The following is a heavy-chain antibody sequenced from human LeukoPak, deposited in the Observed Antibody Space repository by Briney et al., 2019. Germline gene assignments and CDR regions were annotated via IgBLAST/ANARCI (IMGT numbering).Heavy chain of an antibody. V-gene: IGHV4-61*05. CDR1: GDSISSSSYY. D-gene: IGHD2-2*01. CDR3: ARRSAANAFDY. Sequence: PSETLSLTCTVSGDSISSSSYYWGWIRQPPGKGLEWIGYIYYSGSTNYNPSLKSRVTISVDTSKNQFSLKLSSVTAADTAVYYCARRSAANAFDYWGQGTLVTVSS. J-gene: IGHJ4*02. CDR2: IYYSGST.